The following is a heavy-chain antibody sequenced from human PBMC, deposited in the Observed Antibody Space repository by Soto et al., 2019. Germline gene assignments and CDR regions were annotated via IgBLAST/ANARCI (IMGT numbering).Heavy chain of an antibody. V-gene: IGHV1-18*01. CDR1: GYSFTSYG. CDR2: ISAYNGNT. J-gene: IGHJ4*02. D-gene: IGHD2-8*02. Sequence: QVQLVQSGAEVKKPGASVKVSCKASGYSFTSYGISWVRQAPXQGLEWMGWISAYNGNTNYAQKLQGRVTMTTDTXXXXXXXXXXXXXXXXXXXXYCAXXXXXSADYWGQGTLVTVSS. CDR3: AXXXXXSADY.